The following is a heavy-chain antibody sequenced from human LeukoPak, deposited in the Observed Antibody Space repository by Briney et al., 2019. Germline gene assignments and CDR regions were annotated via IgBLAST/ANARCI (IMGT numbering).Heavy chain of an antibody. CDR3: ARRKSYKLNDAFDI. J-gene: IGHJ3*02. CDR2: IYTSGST. D-gene: IGHD1-1*01. Sequence: SETLSLTCTVSGGSISSYYWSWIRQPAGKGLEWIGRIYTSGSTNYNPSLKSRVTMSVDTSKNQFSLKLSSVTAADTAVYYCARRKSYKLNDAFDIWGQGTMVTVSS. V-gene: IGHV4-4*07. CDR1: GGSISSYY.